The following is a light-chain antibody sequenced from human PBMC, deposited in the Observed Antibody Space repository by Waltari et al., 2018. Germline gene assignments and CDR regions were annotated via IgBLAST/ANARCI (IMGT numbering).Light chain of an antibody. J-gene: IGKJ4*01. CDR2: DAS. CDR1: QDISRW. Sequence: DIQMTQSPSSVSASVGDRVIITCRASQDISRWLAWYQQTPGKAPNFLIYDASTLQSGVPSRFSGTGSGTEFTLTISSLQPEDFATYYCQHGNTFPPTFGGGTKVEIK. V-gene: IGKV1-12*01. CDR3: QHGNTFPPT.